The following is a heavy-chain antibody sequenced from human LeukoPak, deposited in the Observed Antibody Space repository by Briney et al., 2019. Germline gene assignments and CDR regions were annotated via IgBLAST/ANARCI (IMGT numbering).Heavy chain of an antibody. V-gene: IGHV3-53*01. Sequence: PGGSLRLSCAASGFTFSSYEMNWVRQAPGKGLEWVSVIYDDETTYYADSVKGRFAISRDNSKNTLYLQMDSLRAEDTAVYYCARREINGYYLSWGQGTLVTVSS. CDR2: IYDDETT. CDR3: ARREINGYYLS. J-gene: IGHJ5*02. CDR1: GFTFSSYE. D-gene: IGHD3-22*01.